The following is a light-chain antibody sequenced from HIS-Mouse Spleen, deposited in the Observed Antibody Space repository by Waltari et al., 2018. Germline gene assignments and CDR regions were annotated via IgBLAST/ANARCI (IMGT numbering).Light chain of an antibody. CDR1: SSDVGSYNL. V-gene: IGLV2-23*01. Sequence: QSALTQPASVSGSPGQSITIPCPGTSSDVGSYNLASWYQQHPGKAPKLTIYAGSKRPSGVSNRFSGSKSGNTASLTISGLQAEDEADYYCCSYAGSSTYVVFGGGTKLTVL. CDR3: CSYAGSSTYVV. CDR2: AGS. J-gene: IGLJ2*01.